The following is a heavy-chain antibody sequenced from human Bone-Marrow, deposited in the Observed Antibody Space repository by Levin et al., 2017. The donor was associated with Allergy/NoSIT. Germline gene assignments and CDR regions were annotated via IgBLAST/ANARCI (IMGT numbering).Heavy chain of an antibody. D-gene: IGHD1-26*01. V-gene: IGHV1-69*01. CDR1: GGNFHSYA. Sequence: PGESLKISCKASGGNFHSYAFSWVRQAPGQRLEWMGGIIPFIGAANYARNFRGRVTITADASTKTVYMEFSSLRVEDTAVYFCARDRAPYSQDYYYYYAMDVWGPGTTVTVSS. CDR3: ARDRAPYSQDYYYYYAMDV. CDR2: IIPFIGAA. J-gene: IGHJ6*02.